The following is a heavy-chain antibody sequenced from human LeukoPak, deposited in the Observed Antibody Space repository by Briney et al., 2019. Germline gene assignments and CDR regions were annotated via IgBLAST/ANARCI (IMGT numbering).Heavy chain of an antibody. V-gene: IGHV3-23*01. D-gene: IGHD3-22*01. CDR1: GFTFSTYA. Sequence: PGGSLRLSCAASGFTFSTYAMSWVRQAPGKGLEWVSGISGGGTTYYADSVKGRFTISRDNSKNTLYLQMNSLRAEDTAVYYCARGSYYASSGYFDYWGQGTLVTVSS. CDR3: ARGSYYASSGYFDY. CDR2: ISGGGTT. J-gene: IGHJ4*02.